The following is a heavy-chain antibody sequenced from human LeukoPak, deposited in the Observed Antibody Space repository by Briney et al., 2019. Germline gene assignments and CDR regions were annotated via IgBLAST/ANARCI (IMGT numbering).Heavy chain of an antibody. CDR1: GFTFSSYE. Sequence: GGSLRLSCADPGFTFSSYEMNWVRQAPGKGLEWVSYISSSGSTIYYEDSVKGRFTITRDNAKNSLYLQMNSLRAEDTAVYYCAELGITMIGGVWGKGTTVTISS. CDR2: ISSSGSTI. J-gene: IGHJ6*04. D-gene: IGHD3-10*02. V-gene: IGHV3-48*03. CDR3: AELGITMIGGV.